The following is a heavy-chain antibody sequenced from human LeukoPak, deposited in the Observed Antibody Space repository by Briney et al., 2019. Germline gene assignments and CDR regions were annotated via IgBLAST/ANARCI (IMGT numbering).Heavy chain of an antibody. V-gene: IGHV3-23*01. CDR1: GFTFSSYG. CDR3: AKEMGGYYDSSGYYQWVDY. CDR2: ISGSGGST. J-gene: IGHJ4*02. D-gene: IGHD3-22*01. Sequence: GGTLRLSCAASGFTFSSYGMSWVRQAPGRGLEWVSAISGSGGSTYYADSVKGRFTISRDNSKNTLYLQMNSLRAEDTAVYYCAKEMGGYYDSSGYYQWVDYWGQGTLVTVSS.